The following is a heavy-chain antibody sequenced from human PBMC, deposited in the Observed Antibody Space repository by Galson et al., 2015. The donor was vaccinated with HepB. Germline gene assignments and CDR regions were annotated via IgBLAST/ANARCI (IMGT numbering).Heavy chain of an antibody. CDR1: GFTFSNYA. CDR3: ARDSGWNYFDY. Sequence: SLRLSCAASGFTFSNYAINWVRQAPDKGLEWVAVIWYDGSKKYYADSVKGRFTISRDNSKNTLYLQMNSLRVEDTAVYYCARDSGWNYFDYWGQGILVTVSS. J-gene: IGHJ4*02. CDR2: IWYDGSKK. D-gene: IGHD1-26*01. V-gene: IGHV3-33*01.